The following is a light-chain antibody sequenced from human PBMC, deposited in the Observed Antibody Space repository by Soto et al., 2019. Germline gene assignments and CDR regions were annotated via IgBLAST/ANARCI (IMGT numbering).Light chain of an antibody. CDR1: NIGSKG. V-gene: IGLV3-21*02. J-gene: IGLJ2*01. CDR2: EDS. CDR3: QVWNSRTDHVV. Sequence: SYELTQPPSLSVAPGQTATITCGGNNIGSKGVHWYQQRPGQAPVLVVFEDSDRPSGIPERFTGSNSGNTATLTISRVEAGDEADYYCQVWNSRTDHVVFGGGTKLTVL.